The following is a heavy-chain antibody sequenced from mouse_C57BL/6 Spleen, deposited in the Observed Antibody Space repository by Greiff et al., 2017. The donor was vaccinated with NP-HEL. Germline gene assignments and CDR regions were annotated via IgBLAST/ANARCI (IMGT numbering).Heavy chain of an antibody. Sequence: VKLQQPGAELVMPGASVKLSCKASGYTFTSYWMHWVKQRPGQGLEWIGEIDPSDSYTNYNQKFKGKSTLTVDKSSSTAYMQLSSLTSEDSAVYYCARKGGYDYDFAYWGQGTLVTVSA. CDR2: IDPSDSYT. D-gene: IGHD2-4*01. CDR3: ARKGGYDYDFAY. V-gene: IGHV1-69*01. J-gene: IGHJ3*01. CDR1: GYTFTSYW.